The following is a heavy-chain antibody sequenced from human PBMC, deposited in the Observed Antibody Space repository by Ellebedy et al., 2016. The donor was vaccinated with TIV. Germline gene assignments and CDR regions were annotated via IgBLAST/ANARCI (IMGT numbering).Heavy chain of an antibody. CDR2: IFSNDEK. J-gene: IGHJ3*02. CDR1: GFSLSNARMG. Sequence: SGPTLVKPTETLTLTCTVSGFSLSNARMGVSWIRQPPGKALEWLAHIFSNDEKSYSTSLKSRLTISKDTPKSQVVLTMTNMDPVDTATYYCARIPEGAWIQLYASVAFDIWGQGTMVTVSS. CDR3: ARIPEGAWIQLYASVAFDI. D-gene: IGHD5-18*01. V-gene: IGHV2-26*01.